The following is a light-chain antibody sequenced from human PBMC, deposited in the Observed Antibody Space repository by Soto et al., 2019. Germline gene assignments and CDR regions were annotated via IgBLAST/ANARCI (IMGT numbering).Light chain of an antibody. Sequence: DIQLTQSPSSLSSSVGDRVTITCQASQDISNYLNWYQQKPGKAPKLLIYDASNLETGVPSRFSGSGSGTDFTFTISSLQPEDIATYYCQQYDNCPFTFGGGTKVDIK. J-gene: IGKJ4*01. V-gene: IGKV1-33*01. CDR2: DAS. CDR3: QQYDNCPFT. CDR1: QDISNY.